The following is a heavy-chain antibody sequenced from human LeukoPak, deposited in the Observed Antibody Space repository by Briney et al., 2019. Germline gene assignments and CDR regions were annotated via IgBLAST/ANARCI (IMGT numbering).Heavy chain of an antibody. J-gene: IGHJ4*02. D-gene: IGHD6-19*01. CDR3: ARLGRSYSVAGTFHYFDY. CDR2: INHSGST. Sequence: PSETLSLTCAVYGGSFSGYYWSWIRQPPGKGLEWIGEINHSGSTNYNPSLKSRVTISVDTSKNQFSLKLSSVAAADTAVYYCARLGRSYSVAGTFHYFDYWGQGTLVTVSS. CDR1: GGSFSGYY. V-gene: IGHV4-34*01.